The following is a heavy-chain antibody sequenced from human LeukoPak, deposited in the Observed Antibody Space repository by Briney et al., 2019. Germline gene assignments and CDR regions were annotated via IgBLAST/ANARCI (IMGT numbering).Heavy chain of an antibody. CDR2: ISSDGGNR. J-gene: IGHJ4*02. D-gene: IGHD6-19*01. CDR1: GFTFSNYA. Sequence: GGSLRLSCAASGFTFSNYAMSWVRRAPGKALEWVATISSDGGNRYYSDSVKGRFTISRDNSKNTLYLQMNSLRPEDTAVFHCARGRAVTGSTVIDYWGQGTLVTVPS. V-gene: IGHV3-30-3*01. CDR3: ARGRAVTGSTVIDY.